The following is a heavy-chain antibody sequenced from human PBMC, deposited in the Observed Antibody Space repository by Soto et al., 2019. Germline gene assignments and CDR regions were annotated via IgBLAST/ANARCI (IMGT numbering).Heavy chain of an antibody. V-gene: IGHV1-69*06. D-gene: IGHD1-7*01. Sequence: SVKVSCKASGGTFSNYVVNWVRQAPGQGLEWMGRIIPISGAANYAQKFQGRVTITADKSTSTSYMELSSLRSEDTAVYYCARDLTRTVVPYFDFWGQGTLVTVYS. J-gene: IGHJ4*02. CDR3: ARDLTRTVVPYFDF. CDR1: GGTFSNYV. CDR2: IIPISGAA.